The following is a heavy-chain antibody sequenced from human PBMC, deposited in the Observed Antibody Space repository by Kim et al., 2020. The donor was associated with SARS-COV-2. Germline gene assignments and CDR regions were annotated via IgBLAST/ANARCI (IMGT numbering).Heavy chain of an antibody. CDR3: ARKTMVRGVITPQFDY. V-gene: IGHV4-34*01. D-gene: IGHD3-10*01. Sequence: SLKSRVTISVDTSKNQFSLKLSSVTAADTAVYYCARKTMVRGVITPQFDYWGQGTLVTVSS. J-gene: IGHJ4*02.